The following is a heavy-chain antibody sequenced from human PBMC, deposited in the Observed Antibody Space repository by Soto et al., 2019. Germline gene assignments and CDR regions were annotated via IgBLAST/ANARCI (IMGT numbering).Heavy chain of an antibody. V-gene: IGHV4-59*01. CDR2: IYYSGST. CDR1: GGSISSYY. D-gene: IGHD2-8*01. Sequence: PSETLSLTCTVSGGSISSYYLSWIRQPPGKGLEWIGYIYYSGSTNYNPSLKSRVTISVDTSKNQFSLKLSSVTAADTAVYYCARASGYCTNGVCYMAWRYFDYWGQGTMVTVAS. CDR3: ARASGYCTNGVCYMAWRYFDY. J-gene: IGHJ4*02.